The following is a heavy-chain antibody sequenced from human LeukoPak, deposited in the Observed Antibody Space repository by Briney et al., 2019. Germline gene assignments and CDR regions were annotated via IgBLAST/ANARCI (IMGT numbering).Heavy chain of an antibody. V-gene: IGHV7-4-1*02. CDR3: AREVAIGRAAMEGLLH. D-gene: IGHD5-18*01. CDR2: INTNTGNP. J-gene: IGHJ4*02. CDR1: GYPFNNYD. Sequence: ASVKVSCKASGYPFNNYDINWVRQAPGQGLEWMGWINTNTGNPAYAQGFTGRFVFSLDTSVSTAYLQISSLKADDTAVYYCAREVAIGRAAMEGLLHWGQGTLVTVSS.